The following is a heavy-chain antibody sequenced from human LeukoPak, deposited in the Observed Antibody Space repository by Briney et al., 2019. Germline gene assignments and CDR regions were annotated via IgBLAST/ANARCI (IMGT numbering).Heavy chain of an antibody. J-gene: IGHJ3*02. CDR2: INPSGGST. CDR3: ARDLVVGDDAFDI. Sequence: ASVKVSCKASGYTFTSYYMHWVRHAPGQGLEWMGIINPSGGSTSYAQKFQGRVTMTRDTSTSTVYMELSSVRSEDAAVYYCARDLVVGDDAFDIWGQGTMVTVSS. CDR1: GYTFTSYY. V-gene: IGHV1-46*01. D-gene: IGHD3-3*01.